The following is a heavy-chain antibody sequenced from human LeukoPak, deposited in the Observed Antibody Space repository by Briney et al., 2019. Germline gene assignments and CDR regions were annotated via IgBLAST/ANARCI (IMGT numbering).Heavy chain of an antibody. J-gene: IGHJ4*02. D-gene: IGHD3-22*01. CDR1: GFTVSSNY. CDR3: ARSNYYDSSGYYNVLPYYFDY. CDR2: IYSGSRT. V-gene: IGHV3-66*01. Sequence: GGSLRLSCAASGFTVSSNYMSWVRQAPGKGLEWVSVIYSGSRTYYAASVEGRFTISRDNSKNALYLQMNSLRAEDTAVYYCARSNYYDSSGYYNVLPYYFDYGGQGTLATVSS.